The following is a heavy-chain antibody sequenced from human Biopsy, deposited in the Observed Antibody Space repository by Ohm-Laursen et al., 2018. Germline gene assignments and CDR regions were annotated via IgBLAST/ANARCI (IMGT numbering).Heavy chain of an antibody. Sequence: GSLRLSCTASGFSVSSYDMNWVRQAPGKGLEWISYISETSSHIYDADSVRGRFTVARDIAKNSLYLQLNSLRVEDTAVYYCAKQGATILSSFDSWGQGILVTVSS. CDR1: GFSVSSYD. CDR3: AKQGATILSSFDS. V-gene: IGHV3-21*01. J-gene: IGHJ5*01. CDR2: ISETSSHI. D-gene: IGHD3-9*01.